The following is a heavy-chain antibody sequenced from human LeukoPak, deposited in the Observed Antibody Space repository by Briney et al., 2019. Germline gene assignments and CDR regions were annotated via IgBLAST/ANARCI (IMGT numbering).Heavy chain of an antibody. CDR2: ISWNSGNV. Sequence: GGSLRLSCVASGFTFTSSAMSWVRQAPGKGLEWVSGISWNSGNVGYGDSVKGRFTISRDNANNSLYLQMLSLRAEDTALYYCAKVSSGWYEGYFDYWGQGTLVTVSS. CDR3: AKVSSGWYEGYFDY. V-gene: IGHV3-9*01. J-gene: IGHJ4*02. CDR1: GFTFTSSA. D-gene: IGHD6-19*01.